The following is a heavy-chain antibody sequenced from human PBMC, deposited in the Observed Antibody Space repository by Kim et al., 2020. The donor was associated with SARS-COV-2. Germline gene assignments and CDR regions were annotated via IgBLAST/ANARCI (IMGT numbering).Heavy chain of an antibody. J-gene: IGHJ6*02. CDR1: GFTFSSYS. Sequence: GGSLRLSCAASGFTFSSYSMNWVRQAPGKGLEWVSYISSSSSTIYYADSVKGRFTISRDNAKNSLYLQMNSLRDEDTAVYYCARDSRYSYGSGRGDYYYGMDVWGQGTTVTVSS. D-gene: IGHD5-18*01. V-gene: IGHV3-48*02. CDR3: ARDSRYSYGSGRGDYYYGMDV. CDR2: ISSSSSTI.